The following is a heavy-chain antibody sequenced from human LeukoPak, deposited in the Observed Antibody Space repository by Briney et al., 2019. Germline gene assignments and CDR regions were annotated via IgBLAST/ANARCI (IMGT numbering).Heavy chain of an antibody. CDR3: ARDSSVNYDNSGYYNSYFYGMDV. CDR2: ISSTGSTI. V-gene: IGHV3-48*03. Sequence: PGGSLRLSCAASGFTFSSYEMNWVRQAPGKGLEWVSYISSTGSTIYYADSVKGRFTISRDNAKNSLYLQMNSLRDEDTAVFYCARDSSVNYDNSGYYNSYFYGMDVWGQGTTVTVSS. J-gene: IGHJ6*02. D-gene: IGHD3-22*01. CDR1: GFTFSSYE.